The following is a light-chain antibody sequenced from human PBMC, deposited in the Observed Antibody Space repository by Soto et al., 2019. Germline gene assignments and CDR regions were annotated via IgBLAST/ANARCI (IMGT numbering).Light chain of an antibody. V-gene: IGLV1-44*01. CDR1: SSNIGSNT. CDR2: SNN. J-gene: IGLJ1*01. CDR3: AAWDDSLNGLDV. Sequence: QSVLTQPPSASGTPGQRVTISCSGSSSNIGSNTVNWYQQLPGTAPKLLIYSNNQRPSGVPDRLSGSKSGTSASLAISGIQSEDEADYYCAAWDDSLNGLDVFGTGTKVTVL.